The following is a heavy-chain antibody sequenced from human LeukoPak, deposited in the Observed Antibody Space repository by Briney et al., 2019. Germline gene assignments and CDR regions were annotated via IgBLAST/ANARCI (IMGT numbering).Heavy chain of an antibody. V-gene: IGHV4-4*09. CDR3: ARVYDFWSKYYYYYYMDV. CDR1: GGSIGSYY. Sequence: SETLSLTCTVSGGSIGSYYWSWIRQPPGKGLEWIGYIYTSGSTNYNPSLKSRVTISVDTSKNQFSLKLSSVTAADTAVYYCARVYDFWSKYYYYYYMDVWGKGTTVTVSS. CDR2: IYTSGST. J-gene: IGHJ6*03. D-gene: IGHD3-3*01.